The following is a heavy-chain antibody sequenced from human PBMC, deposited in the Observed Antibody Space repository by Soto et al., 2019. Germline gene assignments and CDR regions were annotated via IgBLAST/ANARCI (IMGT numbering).Heavy chain of an antibody. CDR3: ARAHDWFSDYYYYYNMDV. Sequence: PGGSLRLSCAASGFTFSSYGMHWVRQAPGKGLEWVAVIWFDGSNKYYADSVKGRFTISRDNSKNTVYLQMNSLRAEDTAVYYCARAHDWFSDYYYYYNMDVWGQGTTVTVSS. D-gene: IGHD3-9*01. V-gene: IGHV3-33*01. CDR2: IWFDGSNK. J-gene: IGHJ6*02. CDR1: GFTFSSYG.